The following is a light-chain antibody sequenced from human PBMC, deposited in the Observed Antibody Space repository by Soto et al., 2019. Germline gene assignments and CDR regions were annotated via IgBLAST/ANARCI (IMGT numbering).Light chain of an antibody. CDR2: EVI. CDR1: NDDIGYYNF. Sequence: QSALAQPPSASGSAGQSVTISCTGTNDDIGYYNFVSWYQHHPGKAPKLIIFEVIKRPSGVPDRFSGSKSANTASLTVSGLQADDAADYYCTSYAGSNSLIFGGGTKLTVL. J-gene: IGLJ2*01. V-gene: IGLV2-8*01. CDR3: TSYAGSNSLI.